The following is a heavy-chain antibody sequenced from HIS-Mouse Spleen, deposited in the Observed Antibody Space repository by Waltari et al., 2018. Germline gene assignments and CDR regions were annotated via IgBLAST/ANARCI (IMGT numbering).Heavy chain of an antibody. CDR1: GFPFSSYW. V-gene: IGHV3-74*01. J-gene: IGHJ4*02. D-gene: IGHD2-15*01. CDR3: ARGGYCSGGSCYYFDY. Sequence: EVQLVESGGGLVQPGGSLRLSCAASGFPFSSYWMHWVRQAPGKGLVWVSRINSDGSSTSYADSVKGRFTISRDNAKNTLYLQMNSLRAEDTAVYYCARGGYCSGGSCYYFDYWGQGTLVTVSS. CDR2: INSDGSST.